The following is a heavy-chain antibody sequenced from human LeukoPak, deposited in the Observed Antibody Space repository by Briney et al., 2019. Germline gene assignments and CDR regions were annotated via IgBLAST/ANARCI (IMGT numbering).Heavy chain of an antibody. CDR2: IYPSASDT. CDR3: ARHKSRNYDSSGYPRDGAFDI. V-gene: IGHV5-51*01. D-gene: IGHD3-22*01. CDR1: GYSFTDYW. J-gene: IGHJ3*02. Sequence: GESLQISCKGSGYSFTDYWIGWVGQMPGKGLEWMGIIYPSASDTRYSPSFQGKVTISADKSISTAYLQWSSLKASDTAMYYCARHKSRNYDSSGYPRDGAFDIWGQGTVVTVSS.